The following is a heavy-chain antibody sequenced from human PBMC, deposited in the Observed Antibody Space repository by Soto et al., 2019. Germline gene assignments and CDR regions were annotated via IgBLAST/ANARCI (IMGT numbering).Heavy chain of an antibody. CDR3: ARAYYDFWSGYSSYYFDY. J-gene: IGHJ4*02. CDR1: GYTFTSYG. CDR2: ISAYNGNT. D-gene: IGHD3-3*01. V-gene: IGHV1-18*01. Sequence: ASVKVSCKAPGYTFTSYGISWVRQAPGQGLEWMGWISAYNGNTNYAQKLQGRVTMTTDTSTSTAYMELRSLRSDDTAVYYCARAYYDFWSGYSSYYFDYWGQGTLVTVSS.